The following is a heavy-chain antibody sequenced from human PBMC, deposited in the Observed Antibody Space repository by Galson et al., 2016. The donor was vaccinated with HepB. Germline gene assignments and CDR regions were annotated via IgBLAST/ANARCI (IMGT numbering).Heavy chain of an antibody. CDR1: GFSFNNYG. D-gene: IGHD3-16*01. CDR2: TSSNGGQN. Sequence: SLRLSCAASGFSFNNYGVHWVRQAPGKGLEWLTSTSSNGGQNSYVDSVKGRFTISRDNSKNTLYLQMSSLRPEDTAVYYCVKDRVHDDHVWAFDIWGQGTVVTISS. J-gene: IGHJ3*02. V-gene: IGHV3-30*18. CDR3: VKDRVHDDHVWAFDI.